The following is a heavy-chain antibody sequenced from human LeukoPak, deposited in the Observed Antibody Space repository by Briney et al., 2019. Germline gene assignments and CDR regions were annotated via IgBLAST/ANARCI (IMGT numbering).Heavy chain of an antibody. Sequence: SETLSLTCTVSGGSISSYYWSWIRQPPGKGLEWIGYIYYSGSTNYNPSLKSRVTISVDTSKNQFSLKLSSVTAVDTAVYYCASVGYSYGYGYYYYYMDVWGKGTTVTVSS. J-gene: IGHJ6*03. CDR2: IYYSGST. D-gene: IGHD5-18*01. CDR3: ASVGYSYGYGYYYYYMDV. V-gene: IGHV4-59*01. CDR1: GGSISSYY.